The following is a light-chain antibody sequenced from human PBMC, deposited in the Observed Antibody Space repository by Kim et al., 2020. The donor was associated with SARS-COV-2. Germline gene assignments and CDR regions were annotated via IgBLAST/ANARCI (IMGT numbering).Light chain of an antibody. V-gene: IGLV3-1*01. CDR1: KLGDKY. Sequence: SYELTQPPSVSVPPGQTASITCSGDKLGDKYACWYQQKPGQSPVLVIYQDSKRPSGIPERFSGSNSGNTATLTISGTQAMDEADYYCQAWDSSTLNWVFGEGTQLTVL. J-gene: IGLJ3*02. CDR2: QDS. CDR3: QAWDSSTLNWV.